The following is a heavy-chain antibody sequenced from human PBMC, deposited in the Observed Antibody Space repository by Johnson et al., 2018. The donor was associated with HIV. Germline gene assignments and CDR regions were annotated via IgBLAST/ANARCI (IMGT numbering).Heavy chain of an antibody. CDR1: GFTFSSYD. V-gene: IGHV3-13*01. D-gene: IGHD2-2*01. CDR2: IGTAGDT. CDR3: ARRCSSSSCSHGAFDI. J-gene: IGHJ3*02. Sequence: VQLVESGGGLVQPGGSLRLSCAASGFTFSSYDMHWVRQATGKGLEWVSAIGTAGDTYYPGSVKGRFTISRDNAKNSLYLQMNSLRAEDTAVYYCARRCSSSSCSHGAFDIWGQGTVVTVSS.